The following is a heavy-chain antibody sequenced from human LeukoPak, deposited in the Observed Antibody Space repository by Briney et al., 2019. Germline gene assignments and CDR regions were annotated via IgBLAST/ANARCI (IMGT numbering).Heavy chain of an antibody. D-gene: IGHD2-2*02. CDR1: GFTSSNYG. CDR3: AKTEAPAAIRAGSDY. J-gene: IGHJ4*02. Sequence: GGSLRLSCAASGFTSSNYGMSWVRQAPGKGLEWVSTISGSGIATYNAGSVKRRFTTSRDNSNNTLYLQMNSLIAVDTAVYCYAKTEAPAAIRAGSDYWGEGTLVTVSS. V-gene: IGHV3-23*01. CDR2: ISGSGIAT.